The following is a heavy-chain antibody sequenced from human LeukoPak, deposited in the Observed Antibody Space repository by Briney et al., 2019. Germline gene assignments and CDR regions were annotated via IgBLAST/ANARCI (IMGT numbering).Heavy chain of an antibody. CDR3: ARDRGSGWYEFVDY. J-gene: IGHJ4*02. Sequence: GSPRLSCAASGFTFSSYSMNWVRQAPGKGLEWVSSISSSSSYIYYADSVKGRFTISRDNAKNSLYLQMNSLRAEDTAVYYCARDRGSGWYEFVDYWGQGTLVTVSS. D-gene: IGHD6-19*01. V-gene: IGHV3-21*01. CDR1: GFTFSSYS. CDR2: ISSSSSYI.